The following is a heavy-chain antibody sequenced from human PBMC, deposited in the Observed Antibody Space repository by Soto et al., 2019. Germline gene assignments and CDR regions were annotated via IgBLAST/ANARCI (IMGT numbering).Heavy chain of an antibody. D-gene: IGHD3-10*01. CDR1: GYTFTSYG. CDR3: ARDRGGPSYS. J-gene: IGHJ4*02. Sequence: QVQLVQSGAEVKKPGASVKVSCKASGYTFTSYGISWVRQAPGQGREWLGWIGAYNGNTNYAQKLQGRVTMTADTSTSTAYRELRSRRSEDTAVYYLARDRGGPSYSWGQGTLVTVSP. V-gene: IGHV1-18*01. CDR2: IGAYNGNT.